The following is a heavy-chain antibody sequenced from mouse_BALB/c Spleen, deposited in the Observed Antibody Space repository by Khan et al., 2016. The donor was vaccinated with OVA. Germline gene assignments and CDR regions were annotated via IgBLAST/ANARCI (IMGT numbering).Heavy chain of an antibody. CDR3: TRGGGGNRFAY. Sequence: QVQLKQSGAELVRPGVSVKISCKGSGYTFTDFTMHWVKQSHAISLEWIGVISTYYGDATYNQKFKDKATMTVDKSSSTAYMELARLTSEDSAIYYCTRGGGGNRFAYWGQGTLVTVSA. CDR2: ISTYYGDA. CDR1: GYTFTDFT. J-gene: IGHJ3*01. V-gene: IGHV1S137*01.